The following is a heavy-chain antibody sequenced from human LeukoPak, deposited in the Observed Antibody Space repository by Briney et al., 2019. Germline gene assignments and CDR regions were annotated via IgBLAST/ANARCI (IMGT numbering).Heavy chain of an antibody. CDR3: AKTPYSSDWYGYWFDP. Sequence: GGSLRLSCAASGFTFGNFAMSWVRQAPGKGLEWVSSISGSGGATYYVDSVKGRFTISRDNSKNTLYLQMNSLRAEDTAVYYCAKTPYSSDWYGYWFDPWGQGTLVTASS. CDR2: ISGSGGAT. CDR1: GFTFGNFA. V-gene: IGHV3-23*01. D-gene: IGHD6-13*01. J-gene: IGHJ5*02.